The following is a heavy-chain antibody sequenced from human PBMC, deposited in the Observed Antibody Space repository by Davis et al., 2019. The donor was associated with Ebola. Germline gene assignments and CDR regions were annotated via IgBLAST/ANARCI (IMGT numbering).Heavy chain of an antibody. D-gene: IGHD6-13*01. V-gene: IGHV1-18*01. CDR2: ISAYNGNT. J-gene: IGHJ6*02. CDR1: GYTFTSYG. Sequence: AASVKVSCQASGYTFTSYGISWVRQAPGQGLEWMGWISAYNGNTNYAQKLQGRVTMTTDTSTSTAYMELRSLRSDDPAVYYCARGLSIAAAHYYYYGMDVWGQGTTVTVSS. CDR3: ARGLSIAAAHYYYYGMDV.